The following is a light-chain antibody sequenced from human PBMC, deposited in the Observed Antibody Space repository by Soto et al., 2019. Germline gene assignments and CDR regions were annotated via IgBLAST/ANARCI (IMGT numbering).Light chain of an antibody. CDR3: MQALQSRST. Sequence: DAVMTQSPLSLSVSPGEPVSISCRSGQNLLHSNGYNFLDWYLQKPGQSPQLLIYLGSNRSSGVPDRFSGSGSGTDFTLKISRVEAEDVGVYYCMQALQSRSTFGQGTKVEIK. CDR1: QNLLHSNGYNF. J-gene: IGKJ1*01. CDR2: LGS. V-gene: IGKV2-28*01.